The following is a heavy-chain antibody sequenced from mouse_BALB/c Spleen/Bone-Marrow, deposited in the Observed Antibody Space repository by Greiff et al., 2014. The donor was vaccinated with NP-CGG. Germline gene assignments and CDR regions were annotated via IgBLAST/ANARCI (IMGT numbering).Heavy chain of an antibody. CDR1: GFTFSSYD. CDR3: ARNRYDWFAY. V-gene: IGHV5-6-3*01. Sequence: EVQVVESGGVLVQPGGSLKLSCAASGFTFSSYDMSWVRQTPDKRLELVATINTNGGTTYYPDSVKGRFTISRDNAKSTLYLQMGSLKSADTAIYYCARNRYDWFAYWGQGTLVTVSA. J-gene: IGHJ3*01. CDR2: INTNGGTT. D-gene: IGHD2-14*01.